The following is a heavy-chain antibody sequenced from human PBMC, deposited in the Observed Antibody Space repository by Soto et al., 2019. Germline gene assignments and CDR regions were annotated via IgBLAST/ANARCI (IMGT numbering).Heavy chain of an antibody. D-gene: IGHD2-15*01. J-gene: IGHJ4*02. CDR1: GGTFSSYA. V-gene: IGHV1-69*12. CDR3: ARESLYCSGGSCYVLPGIDY. CDR2: IIPIFGTA. Sequence: QVQLVQSGAEVKKPGSSVKVSCKASGGTFSSYAISWVRQAPGQGLEWMGGIIPIFGTANYAQKFQGRVTITADETTSAAYMELSSLRSEDTAVYYCARESLYCSGGSCYVLPGIDYWGQGTLVTVSS.